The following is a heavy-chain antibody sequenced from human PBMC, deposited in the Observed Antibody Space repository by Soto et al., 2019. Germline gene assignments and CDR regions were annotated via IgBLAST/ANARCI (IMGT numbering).Heavy chain of an antibody. D-gene: IGHD3-22*01. V-gene: IGHV3-53*01. CDR2: IYTRGTT. J-gene: IGHJ4*02. Sequence: DVQLVESGGGLIQPGGSLRLSCAASGFTVSNNYMTWVRQAPGKGLEWVSIIYTRGTTYYADSVKGRFTISRDNSKNTLYLQMNNLRAEDTAVYYCAIELDTSGYILRYWGQGTLVTVSS. CDR3: AIELDTSGYILRY. CDR1: GFTVSNNY.